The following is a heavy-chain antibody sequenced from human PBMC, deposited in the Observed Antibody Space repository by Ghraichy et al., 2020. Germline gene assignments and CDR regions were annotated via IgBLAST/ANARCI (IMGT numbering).Heavy chain of an antibody. V-gene: IGHV3-48*02. CDR1: GFTFSSYA. Sequence: GESLNISCAASGFTFSSYAMDWVRQAPGKGLEWLSYITSSGTTIYYADSVKGRFTISRDNAKNSLYLQMSSLRDEDTAVYYCARGGGNYCSGGSCSRDFDYWGQGTLVTVSS. J-gene: IGHJ4*02. D-gene: IGHD2-15*01. CDR2: ITSSGTTI. CDR3: ARGGGNYCSGGSCSRDFDY.